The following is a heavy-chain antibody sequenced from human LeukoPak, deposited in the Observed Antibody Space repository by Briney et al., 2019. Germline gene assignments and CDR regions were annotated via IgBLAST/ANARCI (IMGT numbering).Heavy chain of an antibody. CDR2: IRQDGSDE. Sequence: PGGSLRLSCAASGFTFSTYWMSWLRLAPGKGLEWVAYIRQDGSDEYYVNSVKGRFTISRDNARNLLYLQMGSLRVEDTAVYYCARDILTGSQSRFQHWGQGTLVTVSS. CDR1: GFTFSTYW. J-gene: IGHJ1*01. V-gene: IGHV3-7*01. D-gene: IGHD3-9*01. CDR3: ARDILTGSQSRFQH.